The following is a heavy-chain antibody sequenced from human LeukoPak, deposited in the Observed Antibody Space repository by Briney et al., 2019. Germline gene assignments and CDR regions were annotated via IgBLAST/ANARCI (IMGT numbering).Heavy chain of an antibody. J-gene: IGHJ5*02. CDR3: ARVGSSGYPRTLNWFDP. Sequence: PSETLSLTCTVSGGSIGSSYYYWGWIRQPPGKGLEWIGEIYHSGSTNYNPSLKSRVTISVDKSKNQFSLKLSSVTAADTAVYYCARVGSSGYPRTLNWFDPWGQGTLVTVSS. CDR2: IYHSGST. CDR1: GGSIGSSYYY. D-gene: IGHD3-22*01. V-gene: IGHV4-39*07.